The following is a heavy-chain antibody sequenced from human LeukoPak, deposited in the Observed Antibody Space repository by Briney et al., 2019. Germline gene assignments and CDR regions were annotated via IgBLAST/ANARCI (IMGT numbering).Heavy chain of an antibody. D-gene: IGHD6-13*01. CDR2: TYYRSKWYN. Sequence: SQTLSLTCAISGDSVSSNSAAWNWIRQSPSRGLEWLGRTYYRSKWYNDYAVSVKSRITINPDTSKNQFSLQLNSVTPEDTAVYYCARVVGGSSWYISVGWFDPWGQGTLVTVSS. V-gene: IGHV6-1*01. CDR3: ARVVGGSSWYISVGWFDP. CDR1: GDSVSSNSAA. J-gene: IGHJ5*02.